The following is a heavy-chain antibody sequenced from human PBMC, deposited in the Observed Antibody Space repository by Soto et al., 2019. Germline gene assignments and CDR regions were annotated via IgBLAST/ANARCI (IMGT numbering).Heavy chain of an antibody. Sequence: SETLSLTCSIFGGSINNYYWSWIRLPPGKGFEWIAYMYSSGITDYNPSLKTRVSISLDTSNFQFSLKLRSVTAADSAVYFCAGVSNDYGGSGAFDYWGQGALVTVSS. J-gene: IGHJ4*02. D-gene: IGHD4-17*01. CDR3: AGVSNDYGGSGAFDY. CDR1: GGSINNYY. V-gene: IGHV4-59*01. CDR2: MYSSGIT.